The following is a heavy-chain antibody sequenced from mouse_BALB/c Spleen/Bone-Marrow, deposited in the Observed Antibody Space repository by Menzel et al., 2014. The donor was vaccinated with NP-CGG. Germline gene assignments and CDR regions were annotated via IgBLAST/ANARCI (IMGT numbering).Heavy chain of an antibody. D-gene: IGHD1-1*02. J-gene: IGHJ4*01. Sequence: DVKLQESGPGLVKPSQSLSLTCTVTGYSITSDYAWNWIRQFPGNKLEWMGYISYSGSTSYNTSLKSRISITRDTSKNQFFLQLNSVTTEDTATYYCARWGGYYAMDYWGQGTSVTVSS. V-gene: IGHV3-2*02. CDR3: ARWGGYYAMDY. CDR2: ISYSGST. CDR1: GYSITSDYA.